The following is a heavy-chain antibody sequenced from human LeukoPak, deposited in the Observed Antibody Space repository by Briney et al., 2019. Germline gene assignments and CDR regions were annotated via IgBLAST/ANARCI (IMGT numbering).Heavy chain of an antibody. D-gene: IGHD6-13*01. CDR3: ARSFLSIAAAATDY. J-gene: IGHJ4*02. CDR2: ISSSSYI. V-gene: IGHV3-21*01. CDR1: GFTFSSYS. Sequence: GGSLRLSCAASGFTFSSYSMNWVRQAPGKGLEWVSSISSSSYIYYADSVEGRFTISRDNAKNSLYLQMNSLRAEDTAVYYCARSFLSIAAAATDYWGQGTLVTVSS.